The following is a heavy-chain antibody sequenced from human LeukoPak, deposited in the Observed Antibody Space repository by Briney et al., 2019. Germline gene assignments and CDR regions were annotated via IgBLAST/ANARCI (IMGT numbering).Heavy chain of an antibody. CDR3: ATDRYSSSWYYFDY. D-gene: IGHD6-13*01. CDR2: MNPNSGNT. CDR1: GYTFTSYD. V-gene: IGHV1-8*03. J-gene: IGHJ4*02. Sequence: ASVKVSCKASGYTFTSYDINWVRQATGQGLEWMGWMNPNSGNTGYAQKFQGRVTITRNTSISTAYMELSSLRSEDTAVYYCATDRYSSSWYYFDYWGQGTLVTVSS.